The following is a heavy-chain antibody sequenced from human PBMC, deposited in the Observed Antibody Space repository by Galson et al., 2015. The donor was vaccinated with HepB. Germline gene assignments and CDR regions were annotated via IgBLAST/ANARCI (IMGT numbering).Heavy chain of an antibody. CDR1: GYTLTELS. CDR2: FDPEDGET. Sequence: SVKVSCKVSGYTLTELSMHWVRQAPGKGLEWMGGFDPEDGETIYAQKFQGRVTMTEDTSTDTAYMELSSLRSEDTAVYYCATLRNPPFDYYGSGKVYYFDYWGQGTLVTVSS. V-gene: IGHV1-24*01. CDR3: ATLRNPPFDYYGSGKVYYFDY. J-gene: IGHJ4*02. D-gene: IGHD3-10*01.